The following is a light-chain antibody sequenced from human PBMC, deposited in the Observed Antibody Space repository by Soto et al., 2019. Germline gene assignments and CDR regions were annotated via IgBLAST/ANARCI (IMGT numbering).Light chain of an antibody. CDR1: QSVRSN. J-gene: IGKJ4*01. CDR3: HQRNNWPPT. CDR2: DTS. Sequence: EIVMTQSPATLSVSPGERVTLSCRASQSVRSNLAWYQQKPGQAPRLLIYDTSNRATGVPARFSGSGSGTDFTLTISSLEPEDCAIYYCHQRNNWPPTFGGGTKVDIK. V-gene: IGKV3-11*01.